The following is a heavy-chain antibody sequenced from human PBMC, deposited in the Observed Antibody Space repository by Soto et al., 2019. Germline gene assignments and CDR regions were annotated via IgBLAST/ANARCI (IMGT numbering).Heavy chain of an antibody. D-gene: IGHD3-22*01. CDR1: GYTFTSYY. J-gene: IGHJ4*02. CDR2: INPSGGST. CDR3: ARDLGPLDYYDSSKPQYYFDY. Sequence: ASVKVSCKASGYTFTSYYMHWVRQAPGQGLEWMGIINPSGGSTSYAQKFQGRVTMTRDTSTSTVYMELSSLRSEDTAVYYCARDLGPLDYYDSSKPQYYFDYWGQGTLVTVSS. V-gene: IGHV1-46*01.